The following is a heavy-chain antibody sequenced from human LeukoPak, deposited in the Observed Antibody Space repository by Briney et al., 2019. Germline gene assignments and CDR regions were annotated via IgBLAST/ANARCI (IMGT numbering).Heavy chain of an antibody. CDR1: GFTFTNYW. J-gene: IGHJ6*03. Sequence: GGSLRLSCAASGFTFTNYWMSWVRQAPGKGLELVANIKQDRSEKYYVDSVKGRFTISRDNAKNSLYLQMNSLRAEDTAVYYCARAMVGDCGGDCSGNYYMDVWGKGTTVTVSS. CDR3: ARAMVGDCGGDCSGNYYMDV. CDR2: IKQDRSEK. D-gene: IGHD2-21*02. V-gene: IGHV3-7*01.